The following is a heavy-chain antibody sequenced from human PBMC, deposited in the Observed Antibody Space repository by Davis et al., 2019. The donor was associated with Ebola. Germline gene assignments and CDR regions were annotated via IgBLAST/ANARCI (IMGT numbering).Heavy chain of an antibody. CDR3: ASYCSGGSCYSDY. CDR1: GFTFDDYA. Sequence: GGSLRLSCAASGFTFDDYAMHWVRQAPGKGLEWVSGISWNSGSIGYADSVKGRFTISRDNAKNSLYLQMNSLRAEDTAVYYCASYCSGGSCYSDYWGQGTLVTVSS. J-gene: IGHJ4*02. D-gene: IGHD2-15*01. CDR2: ISWNSGSI. V-gene: IGHV3-9*01.